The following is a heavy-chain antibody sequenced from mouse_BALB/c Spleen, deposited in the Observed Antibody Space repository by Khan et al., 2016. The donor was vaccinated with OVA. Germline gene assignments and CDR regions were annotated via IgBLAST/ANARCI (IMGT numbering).Heavy chain of an antibody. J-gene: IGHJ3*01. Sequence: EVELVESGGDLVKPGGSQKLSCAASGFTFSSYSMSWVRQTPDKRLEWVATISSDGDYTYFPDSVKGRFTISRDNAKNTLNLQMSSLKSEDTALYYCASHLTGSFAYWGQGTLVTVSA. V-gene: IGHV5-6*01. CDR3: ASHLTGSFAY. D-gene: IGHD4-1*01. CDR1: GFTFSSYS. CDR2: ISSDGDYT.